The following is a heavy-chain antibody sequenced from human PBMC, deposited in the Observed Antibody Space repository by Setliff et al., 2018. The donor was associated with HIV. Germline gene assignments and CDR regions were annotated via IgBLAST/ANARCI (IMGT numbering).Heavy chain of an antibody. D-gene: IGHD3-22*01. CDR2: INDSGST. Sequence: PSETLSLTCGVYGGSFSGYYWSWIRQPPGKGLEWIGEINDSGSTNYKPSLKSRVTISVDTSKNQFSLKLRSVTAADTAVYYCARQWRDQYNSGVSTEYFQHWGLGTLVTVSS. CDR1: GGSFSGYY. CDR3: ARQWRDQYNSGVSTEYFQH. V-gene: IGHV4-34*01. J-gene: IGHJ1*01.